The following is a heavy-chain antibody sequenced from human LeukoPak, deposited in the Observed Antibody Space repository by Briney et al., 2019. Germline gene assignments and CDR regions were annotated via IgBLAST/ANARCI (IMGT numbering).Heavy chain of an antibody. V-gene: IGHV1-46*01. Sequence: ASVKVSCKASGYTFTGYYMHWVRQAPGQGLEWMGIINPSGGSTSYAQKFQGRVTMTRDTSTSTVYMELSSLRSEDTAVYYCARGARFWSGYPMPHYGMDVWGQGTTVTVSS. CDR1: GYTFTGYY. J-gene: IGHJ6*02. CDR2: INPSGGST. CDR3: ARGARFWSGYPMPHYGMDV. D-gene: IGHD3-3*01.